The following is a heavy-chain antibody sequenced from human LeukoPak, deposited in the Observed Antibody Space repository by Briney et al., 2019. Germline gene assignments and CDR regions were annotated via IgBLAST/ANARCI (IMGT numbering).Heavy chain of an antibody. CDR3: ARLVLSAYSGWFDP. J-gene: IGHJ5*02. Sequence: GEPLKISCKGSGYSFTSYWIGWVRQMPGKGREWMGIIYPGDSDTRYSPSFQGQATISADKSISTAYLQWSSLKASDTAMYYCARLVLSAYSGWFDPWGQGTLVTVSS. CDR1: GYSFTSYW. V-gene: IGHV5-51*01. CDR2: IYPGDSDT. D-gene: IGHD2-15*01.